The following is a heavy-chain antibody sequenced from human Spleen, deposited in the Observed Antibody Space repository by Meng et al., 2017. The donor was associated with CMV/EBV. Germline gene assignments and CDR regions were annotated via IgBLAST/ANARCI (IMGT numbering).Heavy chain of an antibody. D-gene: IGHD1-1*01. Sequence: SGGTFSNAWMNWVRQAPGKGLEWVGRIKNKAEGETTDYAGPVKDRFVISRDDSKNTLYLQMNSLKTEDTAVYYCTIDIQLRLDYWGQGTLVTVSS. CDR1: GGTFSNAW. V-gene: IGHV3-15*07. CDR3: TIDIQLRLDY. J-gene: IGHJ4*02. CDR2: IKNKAEGETT.